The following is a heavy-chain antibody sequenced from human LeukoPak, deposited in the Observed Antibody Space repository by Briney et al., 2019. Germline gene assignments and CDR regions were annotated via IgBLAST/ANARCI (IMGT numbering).Heavy chain of an antibody. CDR2: IYHSGST. CDR3: ARRNHYYDSSGYLAFDY. J-gene: IGHJ4*02. V-gene: IGHV4-30-2*01. CDR1: GGSISSGGYS. D-gene: IGHD3-22*01. Sequence: PSETLSLTCAVSGGSISSGGYSWSWIRQPPGKGLEWIGYIYHSGSTYYNPSLKSRVTISVDRSKNQFSLKLSSVIAADTAVYYCARRNHYYDSSGYLAFDYWGQGTLVTVSS.